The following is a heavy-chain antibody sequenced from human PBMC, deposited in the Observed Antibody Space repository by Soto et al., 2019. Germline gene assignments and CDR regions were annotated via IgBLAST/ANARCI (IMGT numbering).Heavy chain of an antibody. CDR1: GGSFSGYY. D-gene: IGHD2-15*01. J-gene: IGHJ5*02. CDR3: ARGPYCSGGSCNSPTNWFDP. V-gene: IGHV4-34*01. Sequence: SETLSLTCAVYGGSFSGYYWSWIRQPPGKGLEWIGEINHSGSTNYNPSLKSRVTISVDTSKNQFSLKLSSVTAADTAVYYCARGPYCSGGSCNSPTNWFDPWGQGTLVTVS. CDR2: INHSGST.